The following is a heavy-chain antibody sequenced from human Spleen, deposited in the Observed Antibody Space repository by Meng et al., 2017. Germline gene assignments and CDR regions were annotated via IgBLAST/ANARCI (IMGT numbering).Heavy chain of an antibody. CDR1: GYTFTGYA. J-gene: IGHJ4*02. CDR2: INAGNGYT. Sequence: QAQLLESGAEVTNPGASVKVCCKAFGYTFTGYAIHWVRQAPGQRLEWMRYINAGNGYTKYSQKFQGRVTMTTETSTSTAYMELRSLRSDDTAVYYCASGTPGRSYSDYWGQGTLVTVSS. V-gene: IGHV1-3*01. CDR3: ASGTPGRSYSDY. D-gene: IGHD3-10*01.